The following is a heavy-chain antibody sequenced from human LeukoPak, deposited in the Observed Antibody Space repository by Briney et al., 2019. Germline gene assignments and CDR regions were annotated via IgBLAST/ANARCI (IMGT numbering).Heavy chain of an antibody. J-gene: IGHJ4*02. D-gene: IGHD1-26*01. CDR3: ARDKLVGATHLDY. CDR2: IKQDGSEK. Sequence: GGSLRLSCAASGFTFTTYWMSWVRQAPGKGLEWVANIKQDGSEKYYVDSVKGRFTISRDNAKNSLYLQMNNLRAEDTAVYYCARDKLVGATHLDYWGQGSLVTVSS. V-gene: IGHV3-7*01. CDR1: GFTFTTYW.